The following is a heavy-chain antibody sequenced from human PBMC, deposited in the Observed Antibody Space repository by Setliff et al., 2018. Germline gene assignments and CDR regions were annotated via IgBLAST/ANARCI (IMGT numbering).Heavy chain of an antibody. Sequence: GGSLRLSCAASRFTFSNYWMSWVRQAPGKGLEWVSAISGSGGSTYYADSVKGRFTISRDISKNTLYLQMNSLRPEDTAVYYCARGGDYCGGECYIPPPDSYWGQGTLVTVSS. CDR2: ISGSGGST. V-gene: IGHV3-23*01. CDR3: ARGGDYCGGECYIPPPDSY. J-gene: IGHJ4*02. D-gene: IGHD2-21*01. CDR1: RFTFSNYW.